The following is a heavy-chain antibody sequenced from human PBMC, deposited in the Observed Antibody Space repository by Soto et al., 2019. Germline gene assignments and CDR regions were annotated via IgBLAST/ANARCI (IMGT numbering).Heavy chain of an antibody. J-gene: IGHJ3*02. Sequence: QVQLVQSGAEVKKPGASVKVSCKASGYTFTGYYMHWVRQAPGQGLEWMGWINPNSGGTNYAQKFQGWAPMTRDTAISTAYMELSRLRSDDTAVYYCARGRRITIFGVVIDDAFDIWGQGTIVTVSS. CDR2: INPNSGGT. CDR3: ARGRRITIFGVVIDDAFDI. V-gene: IGHV1-2*04. D-gene: IGHD3-3*01. CDR1: GYTFTGYY.